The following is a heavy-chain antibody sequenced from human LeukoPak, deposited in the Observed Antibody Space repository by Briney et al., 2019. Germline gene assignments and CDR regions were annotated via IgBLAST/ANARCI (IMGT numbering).Heavy chain of an antibody. CDR3: AKDRVVNAAAPYYFDY. Sequence: GRSLRLSCAASGFTFSSHGMHWVRQAPGKGLEWVAVISYDGSNKYYADSVKGRFSISRDNTKNSLNLEMNSLRAEDTAVYYCAKDRVVNAAAPYYFDYWGQGTLVTVSS. CDR2: ISYDGSNK. V-gene: IGHV3-30*18. D-gene: IGHD2-2*01. J-gene: IGHJ4*02. CDR1: GFTFSSHG.